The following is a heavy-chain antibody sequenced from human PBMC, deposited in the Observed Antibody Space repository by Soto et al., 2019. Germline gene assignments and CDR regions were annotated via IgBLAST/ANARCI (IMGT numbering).Heavy chain of an antibody. CDR1: GYTFSNYG. D-gene: IGHD3-9*01. CDR2: ISAYNGNT. Sequence: GASVKVSCRAYGYTFSNYGISWVRQAPGQRLERVGWISAYNGNTNYAQKFQGRVTMTRNTSISTAYLQMNSLKTDDTAVYFCSRARPNYDILTGYYIEPYSYNGVDVWGQGTTVTVSS. V-gene: IGHV1-18*01. J-gene: IGHJ6*02. CDR3: SRARPNYDILTGYYIEPYSYNGVDV.